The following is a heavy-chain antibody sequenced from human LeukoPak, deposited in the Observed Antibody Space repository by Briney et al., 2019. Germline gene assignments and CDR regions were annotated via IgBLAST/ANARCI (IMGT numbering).Heavy chain of an antibody. CDR3: ARGSGYYDILTGYANWFDP. CDR1: AGTFSSYA. J-gene: IGHJ5*02. CDR2: IIPILGIA. D-gene: IGHD3-9*01. V-gene: IGHV1-69*04. Sequence: SVKVSCKASAGTFSSYAISWVRRAPGQGLEWLGRIIPILGIANYAQKFQGRVTITADKSTSTAYMELSSLRSEDTAVYYCARGSGYYDILTGYANWFDPWGQGTLVTVSS.